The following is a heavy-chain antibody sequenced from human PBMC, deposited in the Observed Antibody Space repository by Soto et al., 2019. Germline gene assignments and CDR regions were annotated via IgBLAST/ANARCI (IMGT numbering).Heavy chain of an antibody. J-gene: IGHJ3*02. CDR2: ISGSGGST. Sequence: LILACSSFGFYFSSYAMTWVRQAAGKGLEWVSAISGSGGSTYYADSVKGRFTISRDNSKNTLYLQMNSLRAEDTAVYYCAKFVRFGTLGAFDIWGQGTMVTVSS. D-gene: IGHD3-10*01. V-gene: IGHV3-23*01. CDR1: GFYFSSYA. CDR3: AKFVRFGTLGAFDI.